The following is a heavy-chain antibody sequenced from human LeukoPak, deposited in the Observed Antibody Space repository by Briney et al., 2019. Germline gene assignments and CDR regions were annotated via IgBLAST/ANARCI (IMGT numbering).Heavy chain of an antibody. J-gene: IGHJ6*02. D-gene: IGHD3-3*01. V-gene: IGHV1-46*01. CDR1: GYTFTSYY. CDR3: ARARELRFLAQYYYYGMDV. CDR2: INPSGGST. Sequence: ASVKVSCKASGYTFTSYYMHWVRQAPGQGLEWMGIINPSGGSTSYAQKLQGRVTMTRDTSTSTVYMELSSLRSEDTAVYYCARARELRFLAQYYYYGMDVWGQGTTVTVSS.